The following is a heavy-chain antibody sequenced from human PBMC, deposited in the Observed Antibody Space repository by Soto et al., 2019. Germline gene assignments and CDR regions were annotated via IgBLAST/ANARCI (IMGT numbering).Heavy chain of an antibody. Sequence: EVQLVESGGGLVKPGGSLRLSCAASGFTFSNAWMNWVRQAPGKGLEWVGRIKSKTDGGTTDYAAPVKGRFTISRDDSNNTLYLQMNSLKTEDTAVYYCTTDYHGSGSYQEYYFDYWGQGTLVTVSS. D-gene: IGHD3-10*01. V-gene: IGHV3-15*07. J-gene: IGHJ4*02. CDR3: TTDYHGSGSYQEYYFDY. CDR1: GFTFSNAW. CDR2: IKSKTDGGTT.